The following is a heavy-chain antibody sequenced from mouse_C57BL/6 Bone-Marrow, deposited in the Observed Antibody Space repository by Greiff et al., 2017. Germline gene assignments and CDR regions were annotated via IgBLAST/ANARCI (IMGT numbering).Heavy chain of an antibody. D-gene: IGHD2-2*01. CDR2: IDPEDGET. V-gene: IGHV14-2*01. Sequence: VQLQQSGAELVKPGASVKLSCTASGFNIKVYYTHWVKQRTEQGLEWIGRIDPEDGETKYAPKFQGKATITADTSSNTAYLQLSSLTSEDTAVYYCASLLWLQDYAMDYWGQGTSVTVSS. CDR1: GFNIKVYY. CDR3: ASLLWLQDYAMDY. J-gene: IGHJ4*01.